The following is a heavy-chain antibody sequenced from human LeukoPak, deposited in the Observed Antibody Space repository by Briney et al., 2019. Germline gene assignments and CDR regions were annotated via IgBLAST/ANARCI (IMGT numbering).Heavy chain of an antibody. CDR2: ISYDGSSK. Sequence: PGGSLRLSCAASGFTFSRYGMHWVRQAPGKGLEWVAVISYDGSSKYYGDSVKGRFTISRDNSKNTLSLQMNSLRAEDTAVYYCAKDRRTLDYYGSGTYGAPLDYWGQGTLVTVSS. V-gene: IGHV3-30*18. J-gene: IGHJ4*02. D-gene: IGHD3-10*01. CDR1: GFTFSRYG. CDR3: AKDRRTLDYYGSGTYGAPLDY.